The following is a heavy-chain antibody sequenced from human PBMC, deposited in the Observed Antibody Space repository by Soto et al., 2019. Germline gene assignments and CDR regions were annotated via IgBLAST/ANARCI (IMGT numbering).Heavy chain of an antibody. Sequence: EVQLLESGGGLVQTGGSLRLSCAASGFTFSYYAMKWVRQAPGKGLEWVAHVSATGATTHYADSVNGRFTISRDNSKNTLFLQMNSLRAEDTALYYCARDPDAYLSLWGYDYWGQGTLVTASS. CDR2: VSATGATT. V-gene: IGHV3-23*01. CDR3: ARDPDAYLSLWGYDY. J-gene: IGHJ4*02. CDR1: GFTFSYYA. D-gene: IGHD3-16*01.